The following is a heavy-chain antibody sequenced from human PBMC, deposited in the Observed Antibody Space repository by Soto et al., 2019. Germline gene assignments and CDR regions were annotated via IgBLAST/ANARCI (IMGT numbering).Heavy chain of an antibody. Sequence: EVQLVETGGGLIQPGGSLRLSCAASGFTVSSNYMSWVRQAPGKGLEWVSVIYSGGSTYYADSVRGRFTISRDNSKNTLYLQMKSLRAEDTSVYYCARVPPATRNGMDVWGQGTTVTVSS. V-gene: IGHV3-53*02. J-gene: IGHJ6*02. CDR2: IYSGGST. CDR1: GFTVSSNY. CDR3: ARVPPATRNGMDV.